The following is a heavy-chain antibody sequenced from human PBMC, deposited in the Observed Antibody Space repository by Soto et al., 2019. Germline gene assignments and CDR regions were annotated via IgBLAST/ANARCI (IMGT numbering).Heavy chain of an antibody. V-gene: IGHV1-69*02. CDR2: IIPILGIA. J-gene: IGHJ6*03. Sequence: GASVKVSCKASGGTFSSYTISWVRQAPGQGLEWMGRIIPILGIANYAQKFQGRVTITADKSTSTAYMELRSLRSEDTAVYYCARVDCSSTSCYYYYMDVWGKGTTVTVSS. CDR3: ARVDCSSTSCYYYYMDV. D-gene: IGHD2-2*01. CDR1: GGTFSSYT.